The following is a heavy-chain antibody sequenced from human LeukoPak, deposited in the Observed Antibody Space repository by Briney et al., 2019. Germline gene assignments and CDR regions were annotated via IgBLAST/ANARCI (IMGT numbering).Heavy chain of an antibody. CDR1: GGSISSSSYY. J-gene: IGHJ5*02. Sequence: SETLSLTCTVSGGSISSSSYYWGWIRQPPGKGLEWIGSIYYSGSTYYNPSLKSRVTISVDTSKNQFSLKLSSVTAADTAVYYCAREWIGITGTKFDPWGQGTLVTVSS. D-gene: IGHD1-7*01. CDR3: AREWIGITGTKFDP. V-gene: IGHV4-39*07. CDR2: IYYSGST.